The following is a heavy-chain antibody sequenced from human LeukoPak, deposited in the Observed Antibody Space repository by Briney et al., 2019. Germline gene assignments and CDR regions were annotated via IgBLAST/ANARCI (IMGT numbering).Heavy chain of an antibody. CDR2: IYYNGRT. D-gene: IGHD1-1*01. J-gene: IGHJ3*01. CDR3: ARHGGTVAVNDAFDV. V-gene: IGHV4-59*08. CDR1: GGSISSYY. Sequence: PSETLSLTCTVSGGSISSYYWSWIRQPPGKGLEWIGYIYYNGRTTYNPSLSSRVTISVDMSKNQFSLKLSSVSAADTAIYYCARHGGTVAVNDAFDVWGQGTLVTVSS.